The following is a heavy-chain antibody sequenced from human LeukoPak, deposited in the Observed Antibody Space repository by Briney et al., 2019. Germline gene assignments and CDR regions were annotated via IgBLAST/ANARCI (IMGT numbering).Heavy chain of an antibody. CDR1: GGSISSYY. Sequence: PSETLSLTCTVSGGSISSYYWSWIRQPPGKGLEWIGYIYYSGSTNYNPSLKSRLTISVDTSKNQFSLKLSSVTAADTAVYYCARRRYSYGYVDYWGQGTLVTVSS. J-gene: IGHJ4*02. V-gene: IGHV4-59*08. CDR2: IYYSGST. CDR3: ARRRYSYGYVDY. D-gene: IGHD5-18*01.